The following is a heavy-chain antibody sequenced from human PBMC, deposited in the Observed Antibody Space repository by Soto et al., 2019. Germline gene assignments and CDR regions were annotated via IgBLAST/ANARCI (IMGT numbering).Heavy chain of an antibody. J-gene: IGHJ4*02. CDR1: GYTFTSYA. D-gene: IGHD2-2*01. Sequence: QVQLVQSGAEVKKPGASVKVSCKASGYTFTSYAMHWVRQAPGQRLEWMGWINAGNGNTKYSQKFQGRVTITRDTSASTAYMELSSRRSEDTAVYYCARDGDLGYCSSTSCSAFDYWGQGTLVTVSS. CDR2: INAGNGNT. CDR3: ARDGDLGYCSSTSCSAFDY. V-gene: IGHV1-3*01.